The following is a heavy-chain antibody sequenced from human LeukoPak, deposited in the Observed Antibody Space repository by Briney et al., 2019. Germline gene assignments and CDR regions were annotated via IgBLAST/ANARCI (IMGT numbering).Heavy chain of an antibody. V-gene: IGHV4-59*01. D-gene: IGHD3-10*01. CDR3: ARGVYGSGTDNWFDP. CDR1: GGSISSYY. J-gene: IGHJ5*02. Sequence: SETLSLTCTVSGGSISSYYWSWIRQPPGKGLEWIGYIYYSGGTNYNPSLKSRVTISVDTSKNQFSLNLSSVTAADTAVYYCARGVYGSGTDNWFDPWGQGTLVTVSS. CDR2: IYYSGGT.